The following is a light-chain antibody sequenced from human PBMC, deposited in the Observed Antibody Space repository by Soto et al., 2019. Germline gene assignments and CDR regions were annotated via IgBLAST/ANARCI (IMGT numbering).Light chain of an antibody. CDR3: QTWGTGIVI. CDR2: LNRDGSH. Sequence: QAVLTQSPSASASLGASVKLICTLSSGHSNYAIAWHQQQPEKGPRYLMKLNRDGSHSKGDGIPNRFSGSSSGAERYLTISSLQSEDEAGYYCQTWGTGIVIFGGGTKLTVL. V-gene: IGLV4-69*01. CDR1: SGHSNYA. J-gene: IGLJ2*01.